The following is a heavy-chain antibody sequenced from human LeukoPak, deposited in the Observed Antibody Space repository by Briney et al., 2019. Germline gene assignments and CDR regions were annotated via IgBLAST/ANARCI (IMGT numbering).Heavy chain of an antibody. V-gene: IGHV3-73*01. CDR1: GFTFSGSA. CDR2: IRSKANSYAT. CDR3: TSLITMVRGVIGLVNVN. D-gene: IGHD3-10*01. J-gene: IGHJ4*02. Sequence: PGGSLRLSCAASGFTFSGSAMHWVRQASGKGLEWVGRIRSKANSYATAFAASVKGRFTISRDDSKNTAYLQMNSLKTEDTAVYYCTSLITMVRGVIGLVNVNWGQGTLVTVSS.